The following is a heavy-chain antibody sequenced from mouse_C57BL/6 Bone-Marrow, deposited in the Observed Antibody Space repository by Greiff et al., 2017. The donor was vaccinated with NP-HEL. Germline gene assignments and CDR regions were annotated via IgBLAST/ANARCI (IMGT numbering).Heavy chain of an antibody. Sequence: EVKVEESGGGLVQPGGSLKLSCAASGFTFSDYYMYWVRQTPEKRLEWVAYISNGGGSTYYPDTVKGRFTISRDNAKNTLYLQMSRLKSEDTAMYYCARHVYYGNYNAMDYWGQGTSVTVSS. V-gene: IGHV5-12*01. CDR2: ISNGGGST. CDR1: GFTFSDYY. CDR3: ARHVYYGNYNAMDY. J-gene: IGHJ4*01. D-gene: IGHD2-1*01.